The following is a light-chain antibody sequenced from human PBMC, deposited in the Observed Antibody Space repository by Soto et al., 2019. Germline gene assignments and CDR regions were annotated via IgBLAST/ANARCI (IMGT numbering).Light chain of an antibody. V-gene: IGKV3-20*01. J-gene: IGKJ2*01. CDR1: QSVSSSY. CDR3: QQYGSSPPNT. CDR2: GAS. Sequence: EIVLTQSPGTLSLSPGERATLSCRASQSVSSSYLAWYQQKLGQAPRLLIYGASSRVTGIPDRFSGSGSGTDFTLTISRLEPEDFAVYYCQQYGSSPPNTFGQGTKLEIK.